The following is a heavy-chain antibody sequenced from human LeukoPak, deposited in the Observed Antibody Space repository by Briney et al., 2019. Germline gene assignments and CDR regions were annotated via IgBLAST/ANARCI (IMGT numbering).Heavy chain of an antibody. CDR3: AKDRGY. CDR1: GLTFSTYG. J-gene: IGHJ4*02. V-gene: IGHV3-23*01. CDR2: ISGSGGST. Sequence: GGSPRLSCAASGLTFSTYGMTWVRQAPGKGLEWVSGISGSGGSTYYADSVKGRFTISRDNSKNTLYLQMNSLRDEDTAVYYCAKDRGYWGQGTLVTVSS.